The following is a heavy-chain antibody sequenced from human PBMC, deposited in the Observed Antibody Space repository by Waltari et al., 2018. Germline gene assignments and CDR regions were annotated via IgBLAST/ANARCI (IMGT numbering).Heavy chain of an antibody. J-gene: IGHJ3*02. Sequence: VQLQESGPGLVKPSETLSLRCNVSGDSIRSHFWSWIRQAHGKGLEWIGYLYFSGTKDYNPSPKSRVAISIDTYKNHFSLKLRSVTAADTAIYYCARLPRGSVIIGAFDIWGQGTQVTVSS. V-gene: IGHV4-59*11. CDR2: LYFSGTK. CDR1: GDSIRSHF. D-gene: IGHD3-22*01. CDR3: ARLPRGSVIIGAFDI.